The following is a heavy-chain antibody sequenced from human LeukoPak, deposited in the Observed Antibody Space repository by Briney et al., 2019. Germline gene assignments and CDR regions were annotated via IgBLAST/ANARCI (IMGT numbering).Heavy chain of an antibody. CDR1: GYSISNGYH. Sequence: SETLSLTCTVSGYSISNGYHWGWIRQPPGKGLEWIGSIYHSGSTFYNPSLKSRVTISVDTSKNQFSLKLSSVTAADTAMYYCARDLPIYDSSGFPDYWGQGTLVTVSS. CDR2: IYHSGST. CDR3: ARDLPIYDSSGFPDY. J-gene: IGHJ4*02. D-gene: IGHD3-22*01. V-gene: IGHV4-38-2*02.